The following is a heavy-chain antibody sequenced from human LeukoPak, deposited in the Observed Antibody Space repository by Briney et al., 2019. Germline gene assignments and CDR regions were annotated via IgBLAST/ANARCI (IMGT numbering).Heavy chain of an antibody. D-gene: IGHD4-23*01. CDR2: ISSTSSFI. V-gene: IGHV3-21*01. CDR1: GFTISSYS. J-gene: IGHJ4*02. CDR3: ASAHGGNSPFDY. Sequence: GSLRLSCAVSGFTISSYSMNWVRQAPGKGLEWVSSISSTSSFIYYADSVKGQFTISRDNAKNSLYLLMNSLRAEDTAVYYCASAHGGNSPFDYWGQGTLVTVSS.